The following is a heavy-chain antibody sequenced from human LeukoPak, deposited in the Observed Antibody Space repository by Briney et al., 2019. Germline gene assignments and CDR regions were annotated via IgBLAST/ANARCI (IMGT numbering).Heavy chain of an antibody. V-gene: IGHV4-59*01. J-gene: IGHJ3*02. D-gene: IGHD2-2*01. CDR2: IYYSGST. CDR1: GVSISSYY. CDR3: ARDTARYCSSTSCLNDAFDI. Sequence: SETLSLTCTVSGVSISSYYWSWIRQPPGKGLEWIGYIYYSGSTNYNPSLKSRVTISVDTSKNQFSLKLSSVTAADTAVYYCARDTARYCSSTSCLNDAFDIWGQGTMVTVSS.